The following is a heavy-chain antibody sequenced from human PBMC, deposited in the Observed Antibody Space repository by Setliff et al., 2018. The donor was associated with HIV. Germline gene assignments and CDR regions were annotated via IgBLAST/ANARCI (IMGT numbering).Heavy chain of an antibody. V-gene: IGHV4-34*01. J-gene: IGHJ5*01. Sequence: SETLSLTCAVYGGSVSDDYWSWIRQPPGRGMEWIGEIDHSGRSNYNPSLKSRVLMAIDASKSQISLNLTSISAADTAVYYCAKCSGRFGVVTWFDSWGHGMLVTVS. CDR3: AKCSGRFGVVTWFDS. CDR1: GGSVSDDY. CDR2: IDHSGRS. D-gene: IGHD3-10*02.